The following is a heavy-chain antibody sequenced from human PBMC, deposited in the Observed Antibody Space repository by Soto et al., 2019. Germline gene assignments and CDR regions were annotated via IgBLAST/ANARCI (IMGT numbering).Heavy chain of an antibody. D-gene: IGHD6-6*01. V-gene: IGHV3-9*01. J-gene: IGHJ4*02. CDR3: AKSITARPFDY. Sequence: GGSLRLSCAASGFTFDDYAMHWVRQAPGKGLEWVSGISWNSGSIGFADSVKGRFTISRDNAKNSLYLQMTSLRAEDTAIYYCAKSITARPFDYWGQGALVTSPQ. CDR2: ISWNSGSI. CDR1: GFTFDDYA.